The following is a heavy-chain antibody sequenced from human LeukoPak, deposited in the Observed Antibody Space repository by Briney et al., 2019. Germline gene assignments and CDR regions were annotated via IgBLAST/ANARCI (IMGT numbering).Heavy chain of an antibody. D-gene: IGHD3-22*01. Sequence: SETLSLTCTVSGGSMSKSYWNWIRQPPGKGLEWIGYIYYSGSTNYNPSLKSRVTISVDTSKNLFSLKLSSVTAADTAVFYCARHLSDHYDSSGYYFDYWGQGTLVTVSS. V-gene: IGHV4-59*08. CDR3: ARHLSDHYDSSGYYFDY. CDR2: IYYSGST. CDR1: GGSMSKSY. J-gene: IGHJ4*02.